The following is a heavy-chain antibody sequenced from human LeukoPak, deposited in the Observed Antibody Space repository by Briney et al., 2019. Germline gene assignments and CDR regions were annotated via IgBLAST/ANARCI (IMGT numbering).Heavy chain of an antibody. J-gene: IGHJ4*02. CDR3: ARAAYDSSGYLTL. D-gene: IGHD3-22*01. Sequence: PGRSLRLSCAASGFTFSSYGMHWVRQALGKGLEWVAVIWYDGSNKYHADSVKGRFTISRDNSKNKFYLQMNSLRAEDTAVYYCARAAYDSSGYLTLWGQGTLVTVSS. V-gene: IGHV3-33*01. CDR1: GFTFSSYG. CDR2: IWYDGSNK.